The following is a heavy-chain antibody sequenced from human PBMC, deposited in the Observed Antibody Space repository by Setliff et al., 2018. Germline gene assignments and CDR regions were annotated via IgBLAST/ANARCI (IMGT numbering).Heavy chain of an antibody. V-gene: IGHV4-61*10. CDR2: IHYSGST. Sequence: KPSETLSLTCSVSGASITSGGFYWTWIRQPAGKGLEWIGFIHYSGSTNYNPSLKSRVTISLDTSKNQFSLKLSSVTAADTAVYYCARGNSRSSVWYVVPHFDYWGQGTLVTVSS. J-gene: IGHJ4*02. D-gene: IGHD6-19*01. CDR3: ARGNSRSSVWYVVPHFDY. CDR1: GASITSGGFY.